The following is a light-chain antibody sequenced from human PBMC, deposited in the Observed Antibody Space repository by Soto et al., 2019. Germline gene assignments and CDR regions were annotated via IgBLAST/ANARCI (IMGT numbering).Light chain of an antibody. J-gene: IGKJ1*01. V-gene: IGKV1-5*01. Sequence: DIEMTQSPSTLSASVGDRVTITCRASQTIRSWLAWYQQRPGKAPKVLIYDASTLESGVPARFSGSGSETEFTLTISSLQPEECATYYCQQSNSDPWTFGQGTKVEIK. CDR1: QTIRSW. CDR3: QQSNSDPWT. CDR2: DAS.